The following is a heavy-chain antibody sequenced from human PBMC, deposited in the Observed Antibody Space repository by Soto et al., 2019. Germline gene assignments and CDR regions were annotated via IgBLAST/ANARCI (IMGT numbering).Heavy chain of an antibody. D-gene: IGHD3-16*01. CDR3: ARAVPGTTTFGYYFDY. J-gene: IGHJ4*02. CDR1: GDSVSSNSAA. V-gene: IGHV6-1*01. Sequence: SETLSLTCAISGDSVSSNSAAWNWIRQSPSRGLEWLGRTYYRSKWYNDYAVSVKSRITINPDTSKNQFSLQLNSVTPEDTAVYYCARAVPGTTTFGYYFDYWGQGTLVTVSS. CDR2: TYYRSKWYN.